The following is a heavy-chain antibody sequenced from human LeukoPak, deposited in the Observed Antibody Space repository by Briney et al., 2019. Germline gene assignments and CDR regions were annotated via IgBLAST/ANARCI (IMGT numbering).Heavy chain of an antibody. D-gene: IGHD4/OR15-4a*01. CDR3: AKGMVPLSNYFYYYYMDV. CDR1: GFTFNSYD. V-gene: IGHV3-23*01. CDR2: ISASGSST. J-gene: IGHJ6*03. Sequence: GGSLRLSCAASGFTFNSYDMSWVRQGPGKGLEWVSGISASGSSTYYADSVKGRFTISRDNSKNTLYLQMNSLRAEDTAVYYCAKGMVPLSNYFYYYYMDVWGKGTTVTVSS.